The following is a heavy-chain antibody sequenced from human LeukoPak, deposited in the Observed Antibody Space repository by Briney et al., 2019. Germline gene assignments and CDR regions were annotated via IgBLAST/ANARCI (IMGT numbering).Heavy chain of an antibody. J-gene: IGHJ6*02. CDR3: AREVGATDDYYYGMDV. V-gene: IGHV6-1*01. D-gene: IGHD1-26*01. CDR1: GDSVSSNSAA. Sequence: SQTLSLTCAISGDSVSSNSAAWNWIRQSPSRGLEWLGRTYYRSKWYNDYAVSVKSRITINPDTSKKQSSLQLNSVTPEETAVYYCAREVGATDDYYYGMDVWGQGTTVTVS. CDR2: TYYRSKWYN.